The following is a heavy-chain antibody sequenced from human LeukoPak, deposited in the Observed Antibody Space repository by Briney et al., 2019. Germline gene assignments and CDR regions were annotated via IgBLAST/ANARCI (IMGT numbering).Heavy chain of an antibody. V-gene: IGHV1-2*06. Sequence: ASVKVSCKASGYTFTGYYMHWVRQAPGQGLEWMGRINPNSGGTNYAQKFQGRVTMTRDTSISTAYMELSRLRSDDTAVYYCARDTDWTLGCFDLWGRGTLVTVSS. CDR2: INPNSGGT. J-gene: IGHJ2*01. CDR1: GYTFTGYY. CDR3: ARDTDWTLGCFDL. D-gene: IGHD3-9*01.